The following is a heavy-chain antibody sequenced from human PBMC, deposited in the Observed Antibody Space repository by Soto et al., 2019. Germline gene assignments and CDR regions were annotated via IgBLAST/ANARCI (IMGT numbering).Heavy chain of an antibody. Sequence: PSETLSLTCTVSGGSISSYYWSWIRQPPGKGLEWIGYIYYSGSTNYNPSLKSRVTISVDTSKNQFSLKLSSVTAADTAVYYCARFDYVPYYFDYWGQGTLVTVSS. V-gene: IGHV4-59*01. CDR3: ARFDYVPYYFDY. J-gene: IGHJ4*02. CDR2: IYYSGST. D-gene: IGHD4-17*01. CDR1: GGSISSYY.